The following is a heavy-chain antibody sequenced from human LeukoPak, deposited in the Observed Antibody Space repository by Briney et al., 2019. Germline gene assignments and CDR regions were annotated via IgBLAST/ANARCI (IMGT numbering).Heavy chain of an antibody. CDR3: AKDQNYESSGYYGGFDY. CDR1: GFSFSSHV. CDR2: ISGSGGDT. J-gene: IGHJ4*02. V-gene: IGHV3-23*01. Sequence: GGSLRLSCAASGFSFSSHVMHWVRQAPGKGLEWVSGISGSGGDTYYADSVKGQFTISRDNSKNTLNLQMNSLRAEDTALYYCAKDQNYESSGYYGGFDYWGQGTLVTVSS. D-gene: IGHD3-22*01.